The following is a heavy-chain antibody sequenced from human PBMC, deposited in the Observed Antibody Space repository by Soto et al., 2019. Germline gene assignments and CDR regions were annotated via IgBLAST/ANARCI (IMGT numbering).Heavy chain of an antibody. J-gene: IGHJ6*02. CDR2: INAGNGNT. D-gene: IGHD3-3*01. Sequence: ASVKVSCKASGYTFTSYAMHWVRQAPGQRLEWTGWINAGNGNTKYSQKFQGRVTITRDTSASTAYMELSSLRSEDTAVYYCARSAGITIFGVVIEYGMDVWGQGTTVTVSS. CDR3: ARSAGITIFGVVIEYGMDV. V-gene: IGHV1-3*01. CDR1: GYTFTSYA.